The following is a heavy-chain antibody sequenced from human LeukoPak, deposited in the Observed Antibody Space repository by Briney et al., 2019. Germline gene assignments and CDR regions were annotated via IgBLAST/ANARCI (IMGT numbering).Heavy chain of an antibody. D-gene: IGHD2-2*01. J-gene: IGHJ6*02. V-gene: IGHV4-34*01. CDR3: ARGPPAKRGTGYYYGLDV. Sequence: SETLSLTCAVYGGSFSGYYWSWIRQPPGKGLEWIGEINQSGSTNYNPSLKSRVTISVDTSKNQFSLKLSSVTAADTAVYYCARGPPAKRGTGYYYGLDVWGQGTTVTVSS. CDR2: INQSGST. CDR1: GGSFSGYY.